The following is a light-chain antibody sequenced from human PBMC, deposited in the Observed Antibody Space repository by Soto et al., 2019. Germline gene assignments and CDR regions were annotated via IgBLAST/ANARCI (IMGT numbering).Light chain of an antibody. CDR3: QQYANDSWT. CDR2: KAS. CDR1: QSISSC. V-gene: IGKV1-5*03. J-gene: IGKJ1*01. Sequence: DIQMTQSPSTLSASVGDRVIITCRASQSISSCLAWYQQKPGKAPNLLIYKASTLKSGVPSRFSGSGSGTAFTLTISRLQPDDFTNYYCQQYANDSWTFGPGTTV.